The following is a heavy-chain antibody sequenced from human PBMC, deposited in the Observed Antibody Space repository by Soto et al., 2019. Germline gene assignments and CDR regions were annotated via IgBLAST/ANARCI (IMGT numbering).Heavy chain of an antibody. CDR1: GFPFSSYG. V-gene: IGHV3-30*18. J-gene: IGHJ4*02. CDR2: ISYDGSNE. CDR3: AKDHGSGSYYNDIDY. Sequence: PGGSLRLSCAVSGFPFSSYGMHWVRQAPGKGLEWVALISYDGSNEKYADSVKGRFTISRDNSKNTLYLQMHSLTAEDTAVYYCAKDHGSGSYYNDIDYWGQGTQVTVSS. D-gene: IGHD3-10*01.